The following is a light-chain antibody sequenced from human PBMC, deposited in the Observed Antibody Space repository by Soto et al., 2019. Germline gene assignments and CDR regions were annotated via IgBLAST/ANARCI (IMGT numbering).Light chain of an antibody. J-gene: IGKJ1*01. CDR2: AAS. CDR3: LQHNTYPWT. Sequence: DIQMTQSPSSLSASVGDRVIITCRASQGIGDDLGWYQQKPGKAPKRLIYAASSLQSGVPSRFSGSGSGTDVTLTSSSLQPDDFASYYCLQHNTYPWTFGPGTKVEVK. V-gene: IGKV1-17*01. CDR1: QGIGDD.